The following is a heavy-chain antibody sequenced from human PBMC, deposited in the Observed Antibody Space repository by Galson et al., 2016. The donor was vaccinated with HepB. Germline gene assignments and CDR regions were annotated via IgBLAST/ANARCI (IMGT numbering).Heavy chain of an antibody. Sequence: SLRLSCAVSGFSFSSYSMQWVRRAPGKGLEWVSSISGSSSYIYYADSVRGRFTITRGNAKNSLFLQMNRLRAEDTAVYYCARVYCGGSCYLDYWGQGIQVTVSS. D-gene: IGHD2-21*01. CDR2: ISGSSSYI. CDR3: ARVYCGGSCYLDY. J-gene: IGHJ4*02. V-gene: IGHV3-21*01. CDR1: GFSFSSYS.